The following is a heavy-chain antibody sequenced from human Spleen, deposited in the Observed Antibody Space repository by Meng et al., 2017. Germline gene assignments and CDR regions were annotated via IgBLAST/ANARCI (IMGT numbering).Heavy chain of an antibody. CDR3: ARGPTTMAHDFDY. D-gene: IGHD4-11*01. CDR1: GGSLSDYY. J-gene: IGHJ4*02. Sequence: QVQLLPWGAGLLKPSATLSLTCVVSGGSLSDYYWGWIRQPPGKGLEWIGEINHSGSTNYNPSLESRATISVDTSQNNLSLKLSSVTAADSAVYYCARGPTTMAHDFDYWGQGTLVTVSS. CDR2: INHSGST. V-gene: IGHV4-34*01.